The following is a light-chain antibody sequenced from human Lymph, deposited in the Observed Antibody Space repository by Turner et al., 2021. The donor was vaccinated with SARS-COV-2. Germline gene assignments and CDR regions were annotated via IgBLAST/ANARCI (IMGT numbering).Light chain of an antibody. CDR1: QDVSIY. Sequence: DIQMTQSPPSLSASVGDRVTVTCQASQDVSIYLNWYQLKPGKAPKLLIYDATNLGKGVPSRFIESGSGTDFTFTITSLQPEDVATYYCQQSDNLPLTFGPGTKVDI. CDR2: DAT. J-gene: IGKJ3*01. CDR3: QQSDNLPLT. V-gene: IGKV1-33*01.